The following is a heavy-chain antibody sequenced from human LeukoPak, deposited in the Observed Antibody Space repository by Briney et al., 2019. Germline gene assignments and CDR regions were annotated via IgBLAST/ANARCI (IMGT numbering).Heavy chain of an antibody. J-gene: IGHJ6*02. CDR1: GYTFTSYD. CDR3: ARFDDSSPNYYYGMDV. CDR2: MNPNSGNT. V-gene: IGHV1-8*01. Sequence: ASVKVSCKASGYTFTSYDINWVRQATGQGLEWMGWMNPNSGNTGYAQKFQGRVTMTRNTSISTAYMELSSLRSEDTAVYYCARFDDSSPNYYYGMDVWGQGTTVTVSS. D-gene: IGHD6-13*01.